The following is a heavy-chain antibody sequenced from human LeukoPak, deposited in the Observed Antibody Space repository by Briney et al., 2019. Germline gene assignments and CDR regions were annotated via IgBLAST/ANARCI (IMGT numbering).Heavy chain of an antibody. J-gene: IGHJ5*01. CDR1: GFTFSSYA. D-gene: IGHD3-10*01. CDR3: ATVGHYGPGSSRLTWFES. CDR2: ASGNGYST. V-gene: IGHV3-23*01. Sequence: GGSLRLSCAASGFTFSSYATTWVRQAPGKGLEWVSGASGNGYSTYYADSVRGRFTVSRDNSKNTLSLRMNSLRADDTAVYYCATVGHYGPGSSRLTWFESWGQGTLVMVPS.